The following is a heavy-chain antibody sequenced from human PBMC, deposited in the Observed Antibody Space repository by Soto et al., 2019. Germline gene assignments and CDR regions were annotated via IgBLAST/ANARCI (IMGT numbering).Heavy chain of an antibody. D-gene: IGHD3-3*01. CDR1: GFSLTTSGVG. J-gene: IGHJ4*02. V-gene: IGHV2-5*02. CDR2: IYWDDDK. Sequence: QITLNESGPTQVKPRQTLTLTCTFSGFSLTTSGVGVGWIRQSPGKAPEWLALIYWDDDKRYSPALKSRLTSTKDTAKIQVVLTTADLDPAYTATYYCAHRVLRTVFGLVTTTAIYFDCCCQGTPVAVSS. CDR3: AHRVLRTVFGLVTTTAIYFDC.